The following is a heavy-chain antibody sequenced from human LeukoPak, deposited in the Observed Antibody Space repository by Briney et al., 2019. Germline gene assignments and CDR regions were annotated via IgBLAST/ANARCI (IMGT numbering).Heavy chain of an antibody. CDR2: FDPEDGET. D-gene: IGHD1-26*01. Sequence: ASVEVSCKVSVYTLTELSMHWVRQAPGKGLEWMGGFDPEDGETIYAQKFQGRVTMTEDTSTDTAYMELSSLRSEDTAVYYCATSGGVSGSYYGGLDYWGQGTLVTVSS. V-gene: IGHV1-24*01. CDR1: VYTLTELS. J-gene: IGHJ4*02. CDR3: ATSGGVSGSYYGGLDY.